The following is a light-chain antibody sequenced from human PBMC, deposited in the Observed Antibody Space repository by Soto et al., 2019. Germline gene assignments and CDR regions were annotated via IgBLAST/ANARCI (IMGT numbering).Light chain of an antibody. CDR1: QSVSNY. CDR3: QQRNNWPRT. J-gene: IGKJ1*01. Sequence: EIVLTQSPATLSLSPGDRATLSCRASQSVSNYLAWYQQRPGQAPSLLIYDASSRATGIPPRFSGSGSGTDFTLTISSLEPEDFAFYYCQQRNNWPRTFGQGTKVELK. CDR2: DAS. V-gene: IGKV3-11*01.